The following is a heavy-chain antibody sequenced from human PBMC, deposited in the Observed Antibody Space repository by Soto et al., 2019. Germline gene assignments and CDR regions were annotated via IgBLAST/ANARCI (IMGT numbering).Heavy chain of an antibody. V-gene: IGHV3-15*01. Sequence: EVQLVESGGGLVKPGGSLRLSCAASGFTFSNDWMSWVRQAPGKGLEWVGRIKSKTDGGTTDYAAPVKGRFTISRDDSKNTLYLQMDSLKTEDTAVYYCTTDGGYSYGSVDYWGQGTLVTVSS. D-gene: IGHD5-18*01. CDR3: TTDGGYSYGSVDY. CDR2: IKSKTDGGTT. J-gene: IGHJ4*02. CDR1: GFTFSNDW.